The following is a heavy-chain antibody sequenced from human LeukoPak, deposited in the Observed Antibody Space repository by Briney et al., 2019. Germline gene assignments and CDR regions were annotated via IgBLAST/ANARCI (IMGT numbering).Heavy chain of an antibody. D-gene: IGHD3-22*01. Sequence: PGGSLRLSCAASGFTFSSYWMSWVRQAPGKGLEWVANIKQDGSEKYYVDSVKGRFTISRDNAKNSLYLQMNSLRAEDTAVYYCARILGYYYDSSGPFDYWGQGTLVTVSS. CDR3: ARILGYYYDSSGPFDY. J-gene: IGHJ4*02. CDR1: GFTFSSYW. V-gene: IGHV3-7*01. CDR2: IKQDGSEK.